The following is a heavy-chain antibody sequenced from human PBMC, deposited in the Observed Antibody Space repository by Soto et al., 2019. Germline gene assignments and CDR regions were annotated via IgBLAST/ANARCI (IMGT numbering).Heavy chain of an antibody. D-gene: IGHD2-15*01. CDR1: GDSISTVDYF. J-gene: IGHJ5*01. Sequence: QVHLLESGPGLVKPSQTLSLTCFVSGDSISTVDYFWAWIRQPPGQALEYIGYIYKSTTTYYNPSFESRVVISLDMSKSQFSLNVTSVTAADTAVYFCARGRYCLTGRCFPNWFDSWGQGTLVTVSS. CDR2: IYKSTTT. V-gene: IGHV4-30-4*01. CDR3: ARGRYCLTGRCFPNWFDS.